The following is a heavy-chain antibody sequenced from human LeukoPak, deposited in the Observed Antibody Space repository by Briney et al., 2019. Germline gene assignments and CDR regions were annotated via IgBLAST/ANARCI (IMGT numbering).Heavy chain of an antibody. CDR3: ARDKIEGPTKLDY. Sequence: GGSLRLSCAASGLTFSSYWMSWVRQAPGKGLEWVANIKQDESEKYYVDSLKGRFTISRDNAKNSLYLQMNSLRAEDTAVYYCARDKIEGPTKLDYGGQGILVTVSS. J-gene: IGHJ4*02. CDR2: IKQDESEK. V-gene: IGHV3-7*01. D-gene: IGHD1-1*01. CDR1: GLTFSSYW.